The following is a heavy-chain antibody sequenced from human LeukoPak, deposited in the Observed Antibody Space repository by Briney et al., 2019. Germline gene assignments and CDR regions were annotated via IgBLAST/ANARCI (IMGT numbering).Heavy chain of an antibody. CDR3: ARLRYNWYGLPPNYYYYYGMDV. V-gene: IGHV4-34*01. CDR2: INHSGST. D-gene: IGHD1-1*01. J-gene: IGHJ6*02. CDR1: GGSFSGYS. Sequence: ETLCLTCAVSGGSFSGYSWSWIRQPPGKGLEWVGEINHSGSTNYNPSLKSRVIISVATSKNQFSLKLSSVTAADTAVYYCARLRYNWYGLPPNYYYYYGMDVWGQGTTVTLSS.